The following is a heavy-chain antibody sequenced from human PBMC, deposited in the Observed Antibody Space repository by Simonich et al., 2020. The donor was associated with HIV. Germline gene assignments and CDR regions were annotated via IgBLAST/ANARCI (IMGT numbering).Heavy chain of an antibody. CDR2: IYHSGST. J-gene: IGHJ4*02. CDR3: AGTGPLLDF. D-gene: IGHD7-27*01. V-gene: IGHV4-38-2*01. Sequence: QLQLQESGPGLVKPSETLSLTCAVSGYSISSGYYWGWIRQPPGKGLEWIGNIYHSGSTYYTPSLKSRVTMSVDTSKNQFSLKLSSVTAADTAVYYCAGTGPLLDFWGQGTLVTVSS. CDR1: GYSISSGYY.